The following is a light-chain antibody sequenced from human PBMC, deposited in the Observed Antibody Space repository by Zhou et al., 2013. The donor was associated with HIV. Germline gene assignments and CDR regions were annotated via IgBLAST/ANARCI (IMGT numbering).Light chain of an antibody. J-gene: IGKJ2*01. CDR3: QQYGSSPFT. Sequence: EIVMTQSPATLSVSPGERATLSCRASQSVSSSLAWYQQKPGQAPRLLIYGASSRATGIPDRFSGSGSGTDFTLTISRLEPEDFAVYFCQQYGSSPFTFGLGDQAGDQT. CDR2: GAS. V-gene: IGKV3-20*01. CDR1: QSVSSS.